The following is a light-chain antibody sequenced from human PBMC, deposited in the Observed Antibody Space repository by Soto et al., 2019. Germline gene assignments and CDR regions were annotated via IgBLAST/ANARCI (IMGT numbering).Light chain of an antibody. CDR2: DAS. Sequence: EIVLTPSPATLSLSPGERATLSCRASQSVSSHLAWYQQKPGQAPRFLIYDASNRATGIPARFSGSGSGTDFTLTISSLEPEDFAVYYCQQRSNWPLTFGGGTKMEIK. V-gene: IGKV3-11*01. CDR3: QQRSNWPLT. J-gene: IGKJ4*01. CDR1: QSVSSH.